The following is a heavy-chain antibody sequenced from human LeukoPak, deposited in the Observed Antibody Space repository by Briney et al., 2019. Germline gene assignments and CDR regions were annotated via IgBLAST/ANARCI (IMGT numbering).Heavy chain of an antibody. J-gene: IGHJ4*02. Sequence: ASVKVSCKASGYTFTSYGISWVRQAPGQGLEWMGWISAYNGNTNYAQKLQSRVTMTTDTSTSTAYMELRSLRSDDTAVYYCARDTYYYGSGSYYNEEGIDYWGQGTLVTVSS. CDR1: GYTFTSYG. CDR2: ISAYNGNT. CDR3: ARDTYYYGSGSYYNEEGIDY. D-gene: IGHD3-10*01. V-gene: IGHV1-18*01.